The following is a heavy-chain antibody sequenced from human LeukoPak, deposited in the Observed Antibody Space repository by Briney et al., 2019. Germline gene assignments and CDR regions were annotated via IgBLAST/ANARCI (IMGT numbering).Heavy chain of an antibody. J-gene: IGHJ4*02. CDR2: IKQDGTDK. V-gene: IGHV3-7*01. Sequence: GGSLRLSCAGSGFTFSTYWMSWVRQAPGKGLDWVANIKQDGTDKYYVDSVKGRFTISRDNAKNSLYLQMNSLRAEDTAVYYCARDLSAAGIPDYWGQGTLVTVSS. CDR1: GFTFSTYW. CDR3: ARDLSAAGIPDY. D-gene: IGHD6-13*01.